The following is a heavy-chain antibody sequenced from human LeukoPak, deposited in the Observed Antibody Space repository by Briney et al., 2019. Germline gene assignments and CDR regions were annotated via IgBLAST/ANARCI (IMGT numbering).Heavy chain of an antibody. CDR2: INPSGGST. Sequence: ASVKVSCKASGYTFTSYYMHWVRQAPGQGLEWMGIINPSGGSTSYAQKFQGRVTMTRDMSTSTVYMELSSLRSEDTAVYYCAREGGTGSGSYSFDYWGQGTLVTVSS. CDR3: AREGGTGSGSYSFDY. CDR1: GYTFTSYY. J-gene: IGHJ4*02. D-gene: IGHD3-10*01. V-gene: IGHV1-46*01.